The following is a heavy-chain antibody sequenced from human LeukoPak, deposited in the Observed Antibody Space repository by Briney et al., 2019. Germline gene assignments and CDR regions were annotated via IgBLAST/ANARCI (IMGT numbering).Heavy chain of an antibody. V-gene: IGHV4-59*01. D-gene: IGHD5-12*01. J-gene: IGHJ4*02. CDR1: GGSISSYY. CDR2: IYYSGST. CDR3: ARGGGYDYNDY. Sequence: SETLSLTCTVSGGSISSYYWSWIRQPPGKGLEWIGYIYYSGSTNYNPSLKSRVTISVDTSKNQFSLKLSSVTAADRAVYYCARGGGYDYNDYWGQGTLVTVSS.